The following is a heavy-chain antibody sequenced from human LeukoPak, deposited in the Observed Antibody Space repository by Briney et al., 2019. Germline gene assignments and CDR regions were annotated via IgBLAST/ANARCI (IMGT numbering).Heavy chain of an antibody. D-gene: IGHD6-13*01. CDR1: GFTFSSYW. Sequence: GGSLRLSCAASGFTFSSYWMSWVRQAPGKGLEWVANIKQDGSEKYYVDSVKGRFTISRDNAKNSLYLQMNSLRAEDTAVYYCARERRIAAAGPFDYWGQGTLVTVSS. CDR2: IKQDGSEK. J-gene: IGHJ4*02. CDR3: ARERRIAAAGPFDY. V-gene: IGHV3-7*01.